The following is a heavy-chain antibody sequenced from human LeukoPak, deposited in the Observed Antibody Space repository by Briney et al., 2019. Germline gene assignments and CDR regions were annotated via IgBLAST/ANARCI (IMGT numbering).Heavy chain of an antibody. CDR2: INHSGST. D-gene: IGHD1-7*01. Sequence: SETLSLTCAVYGGSFSGYYWSWIRQPPGKGLEWIGEINHSGSTNDNPALKSGGTISVDTSKNQFSLKLSSVTAADTAVYYCARGDRITGTTGTASDYWGQGTLVTVSS. CDR1: GGSFSGYY. CDR3: ARGDRITGTTGTASDY. V-gene: IGHV4-34*01. J-gene: IGHJ4*02.